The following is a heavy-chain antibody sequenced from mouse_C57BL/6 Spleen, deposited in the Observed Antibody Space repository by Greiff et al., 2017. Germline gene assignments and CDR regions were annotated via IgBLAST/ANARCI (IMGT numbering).Heavy chain of an antibody. V-gene: IGHV5-6*01. Sequence: EVQLVESGGDLVKPGGSLKLSCAASGFTFSSYGMSWVRQTPDKRLEWVATISSGGSYTYYPDSVKGRFTISRDNAKNTLYLQMSSLKSEDTAMYYCARQVYDYDEAPYAMDYWGQGTSVTVSS. D-gene: IGHD2-4*01. J-gene: IGHJ4*01. CDR1: GFTFSSYG. CDR3: ARQVYDYDEAPYAMDY. CDR2: ISSGGSYT.